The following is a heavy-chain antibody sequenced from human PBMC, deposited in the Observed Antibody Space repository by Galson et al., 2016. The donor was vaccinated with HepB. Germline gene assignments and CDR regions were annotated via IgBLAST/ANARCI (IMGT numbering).Heavy chain of an antibody. J-gene: IGHJ4*02. D-gene: IGHD2-21*02. CDR2: ISRSGTSI. V-gene: IGHV3-21*01. CDR3: ARGCGGDCYLSDY. CDR1: GFTFSSYS. Sequence: SLRLSCAASGFTFSSYSMNWVRQAPGKGLEWVSSISRSGTSIYYADSMKGRFTISRDNARNSLYLQMSGLRAEGTAVYYCARGCGGDCYLSDYWGQGTLVTVSS.